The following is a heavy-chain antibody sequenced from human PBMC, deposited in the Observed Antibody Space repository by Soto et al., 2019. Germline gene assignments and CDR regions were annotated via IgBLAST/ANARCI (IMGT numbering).Heavy chain of an antibody. CDR2: IRTNNGDT. D-gene: IGHD3-22*01. CDR3: ARWSPYYYDSSATQRAFDI. Sequence: ASVKVSCKASGYTFTSYGVSWVRQAPGQGLEWVGWIRTNNGDTHYAQKLQGRVTMTTDTSTSTAYMELRSLRSDDTAVYYCARWSPYYYDSSATQRAFDIWGQGTMVTVSS. J-gene: IGHJ3*02. V-gene: IGHV1-18*01. CDR1: GYTFTSYG.